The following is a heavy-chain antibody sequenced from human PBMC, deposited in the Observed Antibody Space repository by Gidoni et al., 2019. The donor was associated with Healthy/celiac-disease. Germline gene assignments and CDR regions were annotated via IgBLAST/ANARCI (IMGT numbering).Heavy chain of an antibody. CDR1: GFSSSNARMG. D-gene: IGHD6-13*01. J-gene: IGHJ2*01. CDR2: IFSNDEN. Sequence: QVTLKESGTVLVKPTETITLTCTADGFSSSNARMGVSWIRQPPGKALEWLAHIFSNDENSYSTSLKSMLTISKDTSNSQVVLTLTNMDPVDTATSYCARIAAAVTPSTWYFALWCRGTLVTVSS. V-gene: IGHV2-26*01. CDR3: ARIAAAVTPSTWYFAL.